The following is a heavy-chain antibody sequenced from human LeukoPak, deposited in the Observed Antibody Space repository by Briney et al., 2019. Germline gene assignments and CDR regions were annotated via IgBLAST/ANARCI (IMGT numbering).Heavy chain of an antibody. Sequence: PSETLSLTCSVSGDSITYFYWSWIRQPPGKGLEWIGYIYYSGSTKYNPSLKSRVTISVDTSKNQFSLRLSSVTAADTAVYYCARVLWAYDILTGSGSSWFDPWGQGTLVTVSS. CDR2: IYYSGST. CDR1: GDSITYFY. CDR3: ARVLWAYDILTGSGSSWFDP. J-gene: IGHJ5*02. D-gene: IGHD3-9*01. V-gene: IGHV4-59*12.